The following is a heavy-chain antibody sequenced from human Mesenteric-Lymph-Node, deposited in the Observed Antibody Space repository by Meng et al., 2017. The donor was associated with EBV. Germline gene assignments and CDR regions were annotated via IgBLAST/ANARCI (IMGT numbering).Heavy chain of an antibody. J-gene: IGHJ4*02. Sequence: QVQQQQSGPGLGKPSQTLSLSCGISGDSVANTNVAWSWMRQSPSRGLEWLGRTYYRSKWYNEYAQSVKGRIPINPDTSKSEFSLHLHSVTPDDTAVYYCSRESWRAFDYWGQGTLVTVSS. CDR3: SRESWRAFDY. CDR1: GDSVANTNVA. V-gene: IGHV6-1*02. CDR2: TYYRSKWYN.